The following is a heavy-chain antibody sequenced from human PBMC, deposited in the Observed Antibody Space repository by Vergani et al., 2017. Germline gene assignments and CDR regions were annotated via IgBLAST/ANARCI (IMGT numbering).Heavy chain of an antibody. CDR3: ARQQRIVGATDYYYGMDV. D-gene: IGHD1-26*01. V-gene: IGHV4-59*01. CDR2: IYYSGST. J-gene: IGHJ6*02. CDR1: GGSISSYY. Sequence: QVQLQESGPGLVKPSETLSLTCTVSGGSISSYYWSWIRQPPGKGLEWIGYIYYSGSTNYNPSLKSRVTISVDTSKNQFSLKLSSVTAADTAVYYCARQQRIVGATDYYYGMDVWGQGP.